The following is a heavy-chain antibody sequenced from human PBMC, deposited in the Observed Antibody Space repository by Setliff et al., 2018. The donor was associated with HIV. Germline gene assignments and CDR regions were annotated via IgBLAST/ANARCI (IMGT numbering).Heavy chain of an antibody. CDR1: GFTFKNYW. V-gene: IGHV3-74*01. CDR2: INTDGSSS. Sequence: GGSLRLSCAASGFTFKNYWMHWARQLPGKGLVWVSRINTDGSSSDYADSVKGRFTISRDNAKDTLYLQMNSLRADDTALYYCARVWFGNIEALPHWGQGTLVTVPQ. CDR3: ARVWFGNIEALPH. D-gene: IGHD3-10*01. J-gene: IGHJ4*02.